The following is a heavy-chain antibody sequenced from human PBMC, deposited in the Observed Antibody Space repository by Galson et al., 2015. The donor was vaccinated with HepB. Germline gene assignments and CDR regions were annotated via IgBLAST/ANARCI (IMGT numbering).Heavy chain of an antibody. D-gene: IGHD4-17*01. CDR2: IYWNDDK. Sequence: PALVKPTQTLTLTCTFSGFSLSTRGVGVGWIRQPPGKALEWLALIYWNDDKRYSPSLKSRLTITKDTSKNQVVLTMTNMDPVDTATYYCAHSDYGVDFDYWGQGTLVTVSS. CDR1: GFSLSTRGVG. V-gene: IGHV2-5*01. J-gene: IGHJ4*02. CDR3: AHSDYGVDFDY.